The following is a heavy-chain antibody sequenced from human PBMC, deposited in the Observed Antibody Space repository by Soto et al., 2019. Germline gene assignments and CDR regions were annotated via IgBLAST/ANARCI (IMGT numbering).Heavy chain of an antibody. D-gene: IGHD6-19*01. V-gene: IGHV3-23*01. J-gene: IGHJ5*02. Sequence: GRSLRLSCAASGFTFSSYAMSWVRQAPGKGLEWVSAISGSGGSTYYADSVKGRFTISRDNSKNTLYLQMNSLRAEDTAVYYCAKEALGYSSGWYEWGWFDPWCQGTLVTVSS. CDR1: GFTFSSYA. CDR3: AKEALGYSSGWYEWGWFDP. CDR2: ISGSGGST.